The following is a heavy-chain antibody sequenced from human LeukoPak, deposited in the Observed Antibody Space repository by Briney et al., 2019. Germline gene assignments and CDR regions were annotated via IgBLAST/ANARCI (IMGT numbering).Heavy chain of an antibody. CDR1: GGSISSYY. J-gene: IGHJ4*02. D-gene: IGHD6-19*01. V-gene: IGHV4-4*07. CDR2: VYSSGST. CDR3: ARMTSSGWYAAGYYFGY. Sequence: SGTLSLTCTVSGGSISSYYWSWIRQPAGKGLECIGRVYSSGSTNYNPSLKSRVTISVDTSKNQFSLKMSSVTAADTAVYYCARMTSSGWYAAGYYFGYWGQGTLVTVSS.